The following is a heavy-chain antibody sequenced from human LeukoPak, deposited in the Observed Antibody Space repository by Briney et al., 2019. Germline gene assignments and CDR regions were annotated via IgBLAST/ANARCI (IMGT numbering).Heavy chain of an antibody. V-gene: IGHV4-59*08. J-gene: IGHJ6*02. CDR1: GGSISSYY. D-gene: IGHD5-12*01. CDR3: ASASVGYSSYDSDYPYYYSYYGMDV. CDR2: IYYSGST. Sequence: SETLSLTCTVSGGSISSYYWSWIRQPPGKGLEGLGYIYYSGSTNYNPSLKSPVTISVDTSKNQFSLKLSSLTAADTAVYYCASASVGYSSYDSDYPYYYSYYGMDVWGQGTTVTVSS.